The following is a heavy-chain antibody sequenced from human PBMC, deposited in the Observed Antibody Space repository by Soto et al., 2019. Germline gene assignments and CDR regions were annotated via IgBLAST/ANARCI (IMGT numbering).Heavy chain of an antibody. J-gene: IGHJ4*02. V-gene: IGHV3-66*01. D-gene: IGHD3-22*01. CDR3: ARDVDRRDYDSTGYSFDY. Sequence: EAQLVESGGGLVQPGGSLRLSCAASGFTVSDNYMNWVRQAPGKGLEWVAVIYRGTTYYADSVKGRFTISRDNSKNTLQLQMSSLRPEDTAVYYFARDVDRRDYDSTGYSFDYWGQGTLVAVSS. CDR2: IYRGTT. CDR1: GFTVSDNY.